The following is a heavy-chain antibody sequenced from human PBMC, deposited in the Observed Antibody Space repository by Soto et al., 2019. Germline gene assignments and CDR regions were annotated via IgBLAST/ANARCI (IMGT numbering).Heavy chain of an antibody. Sequence: PSETLSVTCTVSGDSISSYSWSWIRQPPGKGLEWIGYIFDSGSTNYNPSLKSRVTISVDTSKNQFSLKVISVTAADTAVYYCARDAQLSWHRWFDPWGQGTLVTVSS. V-gene: IGHV4-59*01. D-gene: IGHD3-10*01. CDR3: ARDAQLSWHRWFDP. J-gene: IGHJ5*02. CDR1: GDSISSYS. CDR2: IFDSGST.